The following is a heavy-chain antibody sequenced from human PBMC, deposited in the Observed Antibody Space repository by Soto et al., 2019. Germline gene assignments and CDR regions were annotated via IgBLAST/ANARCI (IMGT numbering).Heavy chain of an antibody. CDR1: GGTFSGYA. CDR2: IIPIFGTA. V-gene: IGHV1-69*13. D-gene: IGHD2-2*01. J-gene: IGHJ6*02. Sequence: SVKVSCKASGGTFSGYAISWVRQAPGQGLEWMGGIIPIFGTANYAQKFQGRVTITADESTSTAYMELSSLRSEDTAVYYCAVRVVVVPASKDPILDGMDVWGQGTTVTVSS. CDR3: AVRVVVVPASKDPILDGMDV.